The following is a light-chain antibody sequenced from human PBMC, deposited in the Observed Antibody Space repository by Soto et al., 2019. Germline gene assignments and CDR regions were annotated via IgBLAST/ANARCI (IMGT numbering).Light chain of an antibody. J-gene: IGKJ5*01. CDR3: QQYADFPIT. CDR1: EDITNL. Sequence: DIQLTQSPSSLSASIGDRVTITCQASEDITNLLNWFQQKPGKAPKLLIFDASNLEAGDPSRFSGSGSGTDFTFNISSLQPEDIATYFCQQYADFPITFGQGTRLDIK. CDR2: DAS. V-gene: IGKV1-33*01.